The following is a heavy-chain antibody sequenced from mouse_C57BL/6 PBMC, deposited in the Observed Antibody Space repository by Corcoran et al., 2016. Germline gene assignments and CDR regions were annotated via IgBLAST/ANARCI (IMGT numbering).Heavy chain of an antibody. J-gene: IGHJ3*01. Sequence: QIQLVQSGPELKKPGETVKISCKASGYTFTTYGMSWVKQAPGKGLKWMGWINTYSGVPTYADDFKGRFAFSLETSASTAYLQINNLKNEDTATYFCARLGLRFAYWGQGTLVTVSA. V-gene: IGHV9-3*01. CDR3: ARLGLRFAY. CDR1: GYTFTTYG. CDR2: INTYSGVP. D-gene: IGHD4-1*01.